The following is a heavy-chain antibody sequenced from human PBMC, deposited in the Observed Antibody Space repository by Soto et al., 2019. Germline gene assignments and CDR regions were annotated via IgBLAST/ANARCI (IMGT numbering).Heavy chain of an antibody. CDR2: ISSSSSYI. CDR3: ARARGYSGYGATPDY. Sequence: GGSLRLSCAASGFTFSSYSMNWVRQAPGKGLEWVSSISSSSSYIYYADSMKGRFTISRDNAKNSLYLQMNSLRAEDTAVYYCARARGYSGYGATPDYWGQGTLVTVSS. D-gene: IGHD5-12*01. CDR1: GFTFSSYS. J-gene: IGHJ4*02. V-gene: IGHV3-21*01.